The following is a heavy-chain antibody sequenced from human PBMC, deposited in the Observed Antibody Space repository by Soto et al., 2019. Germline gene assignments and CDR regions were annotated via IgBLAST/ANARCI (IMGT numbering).Heavy chain of an antibody. CDR3: ARSGNTIFGVVIREYYFDY. CDR1: GYTFSSYG. V-gene: IGHV1-18*01. Sequence: ASATVACKASGYTFSSYGIGWLRQAPGEVLDRMGWISAYNGNTNYAQKLQGRVTMTTDTSTSTAYMELRSLRSDDTAVYYCARSGNTIFGVVIREYYFDYWGQGTLVTVSS. J-gene: IGHJ4*02. CDR2: ISAYNGNT. D-gene: IGHD3-3*01.